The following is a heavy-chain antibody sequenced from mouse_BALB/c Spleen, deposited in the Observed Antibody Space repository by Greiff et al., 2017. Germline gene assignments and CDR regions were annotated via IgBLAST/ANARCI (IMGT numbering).Heavy chain of an antibody. CDR1: GFSLTSYD. D-gene: IGHD2-1*01. J-gene: IGHJ4*01. CDR3: VRGVLWELRRAMDY. V-gene: IGHV2-9-2*01. Sequence: VKLMESGPGLVAPSQSLSITCTVSGFSLTSYDISWIRQPPGKGLEWLGVIWTGGGTNYNSAFMSRLSISKDNSKSQVFLKMNSLQTDDTAIYYCVRGVLWELRRAMDYWGQGTSVTVSS. CDR2: IWTGGGT.